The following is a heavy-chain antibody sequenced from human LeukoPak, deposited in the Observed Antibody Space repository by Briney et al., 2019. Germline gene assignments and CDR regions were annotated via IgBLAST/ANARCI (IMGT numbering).Heavy chain of an antibody. Sequence: SETLSLTCTVSGGSISSSSYSWGWIRQPPGKGLEWIGSIYYSGSTYYNPSLKSRVTISVDTSKNQFSLKLSSVTAADTAVYYCARLYYDFWSGPFDYWGQGTLVTVSS. V-gene: IGHV4-39*01. D-gene: IGHD3-3*01. CDR3: ARLYYDFWSGPFDY. CDR1: GGSISSSSYS. CDR2: IYYSGST. J-gene: IGHJ4*02.